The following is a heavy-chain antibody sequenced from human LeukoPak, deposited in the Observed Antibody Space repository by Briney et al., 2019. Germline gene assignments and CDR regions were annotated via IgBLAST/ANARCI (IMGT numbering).Heavy chain of an antibody. V-gene: IGHV1-46*01. CDR2: IDPSAGST. Sequence: ASVKVSCKAFGYTFTNYYMHWVRQAPGQGLEWMGVIDPSAGSTTYAQKFQGRVTMTTDESTSTAYMELSSLRSEDTAVYYCARVNRTMATKQLRFLEWPDDAFDIWGQGTMVIVSS. J-gene: IGHJ3*02. CDR1: GYTFTNYY. CDR3: ARVNRTMATKQLRFLEWPDDAFDI. D-gene: IGHD3-3*01.